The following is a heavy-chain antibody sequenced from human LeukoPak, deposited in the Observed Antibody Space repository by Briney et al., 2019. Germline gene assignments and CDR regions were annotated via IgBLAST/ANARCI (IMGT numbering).Heavy chain of an antibody. CDR2: ISWNSGSI. CDR1: GFTFDDYA. J-gene: IGHJ4*02. Sequence: PGRSLRLSCAASGFTFDDYAMHWVRQAPGKGLEWVSGISWNSGSIGYADSVKGRFTISRDNAKNSLYLQMNSLRAEDTAVYYCARVENADGLDYWGQGTLVTVSS. D-gene: IGHD5-24*01. CDR3: ARVENADGLDY. V-gene: IGHV3-9*01.